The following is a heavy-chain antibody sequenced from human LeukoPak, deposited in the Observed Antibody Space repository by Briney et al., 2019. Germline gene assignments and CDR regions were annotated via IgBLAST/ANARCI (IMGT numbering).Heavy chain of an antibody. D-gene: IGHD3-10*01. V-gene: IGHV5-51*01. Sequence: ESLKISCKGSGYSFTSYWIGWVRQMPGKGLEWMGIIYPGDSDTRYSPSFQGQVTISADKSISTAYLQWSSLKASDTAMYYCVRRGSFTYYYSSGSYYYLDVWGKGTTVTVSS. CDR1: GYSFTSYW. CDR2: IYPGDSDT. CDR3: VRRGSFTYYYSSGSYYYLDV. J-gene: IGHJ6*03.